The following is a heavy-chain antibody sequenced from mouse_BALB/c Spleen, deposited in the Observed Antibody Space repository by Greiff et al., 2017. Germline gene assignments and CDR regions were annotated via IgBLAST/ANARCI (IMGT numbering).Heavy chain of an antibody. CDR1: GYSITSGYY. D-gene: IGHD2-10*02. V-gene: IGHV3-6*02. Sequence: EVKLMESGPGLVKPSQSLSLTCSFTGYSITSGYYWNWIRQFPGNKLEWMGYISYDGSNNYNPSLKNRISITRDTSKNQFFLKLNSVTTEDTATYYCARDRGYGNGGAMDYWGQGTSVTVSS. CDR2: ISYDGSN. CDR3: ARDRGYGNGGAMDY. J-gene: IGHJ4*01.